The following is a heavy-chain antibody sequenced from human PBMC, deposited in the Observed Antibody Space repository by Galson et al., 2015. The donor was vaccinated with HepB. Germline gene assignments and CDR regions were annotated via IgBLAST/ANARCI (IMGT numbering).Heavy chain of an antibody. V-gene: IGHV3-30*18. CDR1: GFIFSDYG. J-gene: IGHJ6*02. Sequence: SLRLSCAASGFIFSDYGMHWVRQAPGKGLEWVAVISYDGNTKFYADSVKGRFTISRDNSKSTLYLQMDSLRAEDTAVYYCAKGLALTASYYYLGMDVWGQGTTVTVSS. CDR3: AKGLALTASYYYLGMDV. D-gene: IGHD2-21*02. CDR2: ISYDGNTK.